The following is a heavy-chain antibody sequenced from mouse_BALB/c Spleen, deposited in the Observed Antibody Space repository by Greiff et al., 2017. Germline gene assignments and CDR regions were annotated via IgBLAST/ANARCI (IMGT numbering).Heavy chain of an antibody. D-gene: IGHD2-1*01. CDR1: GFAFSSYD. Sequence: EVQGVESGGGLVKPGGSLKLSCAASGFAFSSYDMSWVRQTPEKRLEWVAYISSGGGSTYYPDTVKGRFTISRDNAKNTLYLQMSSLKSEDTAMYYCARQDYGNYVYYAMDYWGQGTSVTVSS. CDR3: ARQDYGNYVYYAMDY. V-gene: IGHV5-12-1*01. CDR2: ISSGGGST. J-gene: IGHJ4*01.